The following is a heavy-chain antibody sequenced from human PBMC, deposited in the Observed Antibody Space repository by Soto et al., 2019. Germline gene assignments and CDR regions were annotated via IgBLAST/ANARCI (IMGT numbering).Heavy chain of an antibody. D-gene: IGHD3-10*01. V-gene: IGHV4-34*01. CDR2: INHNGST. J-gene: IGHJ6*02. CDR3: ARGVGHYYGSGSYYGTRTGYYYGMDV. CDR1: GGSFSGYY. Sequence: SETLSLTCAVYGGSFSGYYWSWIRQPPGKGLEWIGEINHNGSTNYNPSLKSRVTISVDTSKNQFSLKLSSVTAADTAVYYCARGVGHYYGSGSYYGTRTGYYYGMDVWGQGTTVTVSS.